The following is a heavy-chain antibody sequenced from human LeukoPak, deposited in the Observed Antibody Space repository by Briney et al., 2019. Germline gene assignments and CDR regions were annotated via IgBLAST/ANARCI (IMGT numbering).Heavy chain of an antibody. V-gene: IGHV4-38-2*02. Sequence: SETQSLTCTVSGYSISSGYYWGWIRQPPGKGLEWIGSIYHSGSTYYNPSLKSRVTISVDTSKNQFSQKLSSVTAADTAVYYCARDSALRASDYWGQGTLVTVSS. J-gene: IGHJ4*02. CDR1: GYSISSGYY. CDR2: IYHSGST. CDR3: ARDSALRASDY. D-gene: IGHD1-26*01.